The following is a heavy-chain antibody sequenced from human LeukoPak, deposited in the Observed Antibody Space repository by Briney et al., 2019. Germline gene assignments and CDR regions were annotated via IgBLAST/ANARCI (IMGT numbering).Heavy chain of an antibody. CDR1: GFTFSDYY. V-gene: IGHV3-11*04. Sequence: PGGSLRLPCAASGFTFSDYYMSWIRQAPGKGLEWVSYISSSGSTIYYEDSVKGRFTISRDNAKNSLYLQINSLRAEDTAVYYCARPACSAGSCYGNFQHWGQGTVVTVSS. D-gene: IGHD2-15*01. CDR3: ARPACSAGSCYGNFQH. CDR2: ISSSGSTI. J-gene: IGHJ1*01.